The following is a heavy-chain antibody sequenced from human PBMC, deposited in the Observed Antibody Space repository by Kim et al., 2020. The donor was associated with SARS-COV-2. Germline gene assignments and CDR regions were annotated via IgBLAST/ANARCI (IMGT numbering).Heavy chain of an antibody. J-gene: IGHJ6*02. CDR2: ISAYNGNT. CDR1: GYTFTSYG. D-gene: IGHD6-13*01. CDR3: AREGSSWSIYYFYGMDV. Sequence: ASVKVSCKASGYTFTSYGISWVRQAPGQGLEWMGWISAYNGNTNYAQKLQGRVTMTTDTSPSTAYMELRGLRSDDTAVYYCAREGSSWSIYYFYGMDVWGQGATVSVSS. V-gene: IGHV1-18*01.